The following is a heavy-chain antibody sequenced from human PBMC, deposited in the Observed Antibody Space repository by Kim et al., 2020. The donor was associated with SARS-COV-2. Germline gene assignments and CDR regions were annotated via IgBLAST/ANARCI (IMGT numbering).Heavy chain of an antibody. V-gene: IGHV1-8*01. D-gene: IGHD3-10*01. J-gene: IGHJ4*02. Sequence: KFHGRVTLTRSTSISTAYMELSSLRSEDTAVYYCARAVWFRELLPRYYFDYWGQGTLVTVSS. CDR3: ARAVWFRELLPRYYFDY.